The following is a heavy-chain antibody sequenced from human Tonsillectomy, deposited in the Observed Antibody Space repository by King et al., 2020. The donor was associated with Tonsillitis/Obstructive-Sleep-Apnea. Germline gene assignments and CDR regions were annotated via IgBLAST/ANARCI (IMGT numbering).Heavy chain of an antibody. Sequence: VQLVESGGGLVQPGGSLRLSCAASGFTVSSNYMSWVRQAPGKGLEWVSVIYSGGSTYYADSVKGRFTISRDKSKNTLYLQMNSLRAEDTAVYYCAAGGCSGGSCPWDYYYYYMDVWGKGTTVTVSS. J-gene: IGHJ6*03. V-gene: IGHV3-66*01. CDR2: IYSGGST. CDR1: GFTVSSNY. CDR3: AAGGCSGGSCPWDYYYYYMDV. D-gene: IGHD2-15*01.